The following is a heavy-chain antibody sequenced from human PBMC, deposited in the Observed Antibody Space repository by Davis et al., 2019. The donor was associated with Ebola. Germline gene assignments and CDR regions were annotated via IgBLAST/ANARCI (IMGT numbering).Heavy chain of an antibody. J-gene: IGHJ4*02. Sequence: PGGSLRFSCAASGFTFSNYGMSWVRQAPGKGLEWVSGISGSGGSTYYADSVKGRFTISRDNSKNTLYLQMNGLRAEDTAVYYCAKREPSTPPYWGQGTLVTVSS. CDR3: AKREPSTPPY. D-gene: IGHD1-26*01. CDR1: GFTFSNYG. V-gene: IGHV3-23*01. CDR2: ISGSGGST.